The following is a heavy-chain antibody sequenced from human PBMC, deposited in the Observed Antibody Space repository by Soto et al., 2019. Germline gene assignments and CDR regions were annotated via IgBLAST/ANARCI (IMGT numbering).Heavy chain of an antibody. CDR3: ARGLGSGSYLDY. CDR2: TYYRSKWYN. J-gene: IGHJ4*02. CDR1: GDSVSSYGAA. Sequence: SQTLSLTCGISGDSVSSYGAAWNWIRQSPSRGLEWLGRTYYRSKWYNDYAVSVKSRISINADTSKNQYSLQLNSVTPEDTAVYFFARGLGSGSYLDYCGQGSLVTGSS. D-gene: IGHD3-10*01. V-gene: IGHV6-1*01.